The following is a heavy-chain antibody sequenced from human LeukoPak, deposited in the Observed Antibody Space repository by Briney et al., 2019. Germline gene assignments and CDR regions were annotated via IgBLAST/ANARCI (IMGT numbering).Heavy chain of an antibody. D-gene: IGHD6-13*01. CDR1: GFTFSDYY. CDR2: ISSSGRTI. J-gene: IGHJ4*02. Sequence: GGSLRLSCAASGFTFSDYYMSWIRQAPGKGLEWVSYISSSGRTIDYADSVKGRFTISRDNAKNSLYLQMNSLRAEGTAVYYCVNLPLAAAGLDYWGQGTLVTVSS. V-gene: IGHV3-11*01. CDR3: VNLPLAAAGLDY.